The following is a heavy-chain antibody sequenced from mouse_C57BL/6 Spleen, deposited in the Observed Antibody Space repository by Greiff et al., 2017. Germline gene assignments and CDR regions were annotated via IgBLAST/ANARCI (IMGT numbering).Heavy chain of an antibody. J-gene: IGHJ4*01. D-gene: IGHD3-2*02. CDR2: ISSGGDYI. CDR3: TRGSSGYAGAMDY. CDR1: GFTFSSYA. Sequence: VESGEGLVKPGGSLKLSCAASGFTFSSYAMSWVRQTPEKRLEWVAYISSGGDYIYYADTVKGRFTISRDNARNTLYLQMSSLKSEDTAMYYCTRGSSGYAGAMDYWGQGTSVTVSS. V-gene: IGHV5-9-1*02.